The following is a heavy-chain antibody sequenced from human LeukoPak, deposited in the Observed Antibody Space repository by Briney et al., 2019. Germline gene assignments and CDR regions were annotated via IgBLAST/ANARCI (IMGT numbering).Heavy chain of an antibody. CDR1: GFSFSSYS. V-gene: IGHV3-48*04. CDR2: ISSSSSTI. Sequence: GGSLRLSCAASGFSFSSYSMNWVRQAPGKGLEWLSYISSSSSTIYYADSVKGRFTISRDNAKNSLYLQMNSLRAEDTAVYYCARDDGALAAQGGYYMDVWGKGTTVTVSS. CDR3: ARDDGALAAQGGYYMDV. J-gene: IGHJ6*03. D-gene: IGHD6-13*01.